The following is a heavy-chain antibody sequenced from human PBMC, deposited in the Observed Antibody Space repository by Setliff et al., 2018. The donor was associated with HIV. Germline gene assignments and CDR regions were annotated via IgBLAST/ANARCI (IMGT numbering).Heavy chain of an antibody. Sequence: ASVKVSCKASGYTFINYDIHWVRQAPGQRPEWMGRISVGSGDSKYSRASQDRVSITKDTSAHTAYMELTRLRSEDTAVYYCVSPMFYDGTVVWGQGTLVTVSS. J-gene: IGHJ4*02. D-gene: IGHD1-1*01. CDR3: VSPMFYDGTVV. V-gene: IGHV1-3*03. CDR1: GYTFINYD. CDR2: ISVGSGDS.